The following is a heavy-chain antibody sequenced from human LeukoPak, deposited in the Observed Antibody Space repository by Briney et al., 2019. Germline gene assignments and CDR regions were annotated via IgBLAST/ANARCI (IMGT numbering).Heavy chain of an antibody. V-gene: IGHV3-23*01. CDR1: GFTFSSYA. D-gene: IGHD3-3*01. CDR2: ISGSGGRT. J-gene: IGHJ4*02. CDR3: AAIGPYYDFWRDDY. Sequence: GGSLRLSCAASGFTFSSYAMSWVRQAPGKGLEWVSAISGSGGRTYYADSVKGRFTISRDNSKNTLYLQMNSLRAEDTAVYYCAAIGPYYDFWRDDYWGQGTLVTVSS.